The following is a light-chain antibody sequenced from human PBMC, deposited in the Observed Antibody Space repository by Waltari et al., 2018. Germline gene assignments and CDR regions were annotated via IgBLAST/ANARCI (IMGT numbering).Light chain of an antibody. CDR3: QKYGSLPAT. V-gene: IGKV3-20*01. J-gene: IGKJ1*01. CDR2: DAS. Sequence: EIMLTQSPGTLSLSPGERATLSCRASQSISRCLAWYQQKPGQAPRLLIYDASSRATGIPDRFSGSGSGTDFSLTISRLEPEDIAVYYCQKYGSLPATFGQGTKVEIK. CDR1: QSISRC.